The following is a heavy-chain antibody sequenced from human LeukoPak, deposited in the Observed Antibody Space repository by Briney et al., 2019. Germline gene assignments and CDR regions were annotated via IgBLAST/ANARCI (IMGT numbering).Heavy chain of an antibody. V-gene: IGHV3-7*02. J-gene: IGHJ4*02. Sequence: GGSLRLSCAASGFTFSNYWMHWVRQAPGKGLEWVANIKQDGSEKYYVDSVKGRVTISRDNAKNSLYLQMNSLRAEDTAVYYCAVGVYYFDYWGQGTLVTVAS. CDR2: IKQDGSEK. CDR3: AVGVYYFDY. CDR1: GFTFSNYW. D-gene: IGHD3-10*01.